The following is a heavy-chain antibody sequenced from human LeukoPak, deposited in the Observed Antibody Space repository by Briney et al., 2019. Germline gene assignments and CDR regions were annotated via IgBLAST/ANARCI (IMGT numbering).Heavy chain of an antibody. D-gene: IGHD6-13*01. J-gene: IGHJ5*02. CDR2: IYYSGST. V-gene: IGHV4-59*01. CDR1: GGSISSYY. Sequence: SETLSVPCTVSGGSISSYYWSWIRQPPGKGLEWIGYIYYSGSTNYNPSLKSRVTISVDTSKNQFSLKLSSVTAADTAVYYCARVLRGSWYEDPNWFDPWRQATLVTVSS. CDR3: ARVLRGSWYEDPNWFDP.